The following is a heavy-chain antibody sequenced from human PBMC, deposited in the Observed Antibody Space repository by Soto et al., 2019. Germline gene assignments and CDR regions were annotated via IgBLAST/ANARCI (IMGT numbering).Heavy chain of an antibody. CDR3: ARGTVHFDY. CDR2: IWYAGSNK. J-gene: IGHJ4*02. Sequence: QVQLMESGGGVVQPGRSLRLSCAASGFTFNTYGIHWVRQAPGKGLEWVAVIWYAGSNKYYADSVKGRFTISRENSKNTLYLQMNSLRAEDTAVYYCARGTVHFDYWGQGTLVTVSS. D-gene: IGHD4-17*01. V-gene: IGHV3-33*01. CDR1: GFTFNTYG.